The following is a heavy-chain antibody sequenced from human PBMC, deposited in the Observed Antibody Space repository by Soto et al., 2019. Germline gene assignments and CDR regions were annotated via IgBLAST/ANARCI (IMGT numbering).Heavy chain of an antibody. CDR3: ASSIAAAGVALDY. J-gene: IGHJ4*02. V-gene: IGHV4-34*01. D-gene: IGHD6-13*01. Sequence: KPSETLSLTCAVYGGSFSGYYWSWIRQPPGKGLEWIGEINHSGSTNYNPSLKSRVTISVDTSKNQFSLKLSSVTAADTAVYYCASSIAAAGVALDYWGQGTLVTVS. CDR2: INHSGST. CDR1: GGSFSGYY.